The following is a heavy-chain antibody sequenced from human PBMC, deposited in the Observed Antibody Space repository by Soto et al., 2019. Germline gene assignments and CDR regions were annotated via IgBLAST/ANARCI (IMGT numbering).Heavy chain of an antibody. Sequence: GASVKVSCKASGYTFTSYDINWVRQATGQGLEWMGMMNPNSGNTSYAQKFQGRVTMTRDTSTSTVYMELSSLRSEDTAVYYCARSGGNFDYWGQGTLVTVSS. CDR1: GYTFTSYD. CDR2: MNPNSGNT. V-gene: IGHV1-8*01. CDR3: ARSGGNFDY. J-gene: IGHJ4*02. D-gene: IGHD2-15*01.